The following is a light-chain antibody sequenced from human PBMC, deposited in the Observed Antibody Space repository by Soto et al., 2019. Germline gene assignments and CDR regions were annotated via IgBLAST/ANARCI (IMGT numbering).Light chain of an antibody. J-gene: IGLJ2*01. CDR1: SSNIGAGYD. CDR3: QSYDSSLSAQDVV. CDR2: GNS. Sequence: QSVLTQPPSVSGAPGQRVTISCTGSSSNIGAGYDVHWYQQLPGTAPKLLIYGNSNRPSGVPDRFSGSKSGTSASLAITGLQAEDEADYYCQSYDSSLSAQDVVFGGGTQLTVL. V-gene: IGLV1-40*01.